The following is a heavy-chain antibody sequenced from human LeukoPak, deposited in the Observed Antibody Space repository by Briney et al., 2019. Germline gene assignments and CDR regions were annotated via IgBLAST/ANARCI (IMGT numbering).Heavy chain of an antibody. CDR2: IYYSGST. CDR3: ARRNYYDSSGRAFYI. CDR1: GGSISSGDYY. Sequence: SETLSLTCTVSGGSISSGDYYWSWIRQPPGKGLEWIGYIYYSGSTYYNPSLKSRVTISVDTSKNQFSLKLSSVTAADTAVYYCARRNYYDSSGRAFYIWGQGTMVTVSS. V-gene: IGHV4-30-4*01. J-gene: IGHJ3*02. D-gene: IGHD3-22*01.